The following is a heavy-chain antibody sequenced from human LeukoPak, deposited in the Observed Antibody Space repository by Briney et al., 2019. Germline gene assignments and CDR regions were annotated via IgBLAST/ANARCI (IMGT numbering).Heavy chain of an antibody. CDR3: ARDYCSGGSCYYFDY. CDR2: ISSSSSYI. CDR1: GFTFSSYS. V-gene: IGHV3-21*01. D-gene: IGHD2-15*01. J-gene: IGHJ4*02. Sequence: PGGSLRLSCAASGFTFSSYSMNWVRQAPGKGLEWVSSISSSSSYIYYADSVKGRFTISRDNAKNSLYLQMNSLRAEDTAVYYCARDYCSGGSCYYFDYWGQGTLVTVSS.